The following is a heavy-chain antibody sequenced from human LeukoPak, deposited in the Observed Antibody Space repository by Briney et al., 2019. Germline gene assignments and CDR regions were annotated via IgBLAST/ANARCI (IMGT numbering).Heavy chain of an antibody. CDR1: GGSISSYY. CDR2: IYYSGST. Sequence: SETLSLTCTVSGGSISSYYWSWIRQPPGKGLEWIGYIYYSGSTNYNPSLKSRVTISVDTSKNQFSLKLSSVTAADTAVYYCARGVGLFDPWGQGTLVTVSS. V-gene: IGHV4-59*01. CDR3: ARGVGLFDP. J-gene: IGHJ5*02.